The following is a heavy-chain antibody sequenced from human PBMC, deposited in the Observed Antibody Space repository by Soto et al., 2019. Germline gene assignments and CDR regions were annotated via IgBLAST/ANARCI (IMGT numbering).Heavy chain of an antibody. CDR2: ISGSGGST. CDR1: GFTFSSYA. J-gene: IGHJ4*02. V-gene: IGHV3-23*01. Sequence: GGSLRLSCAASGFTFSSYAMSWVRQAPGKGLEWVSAISGSGGSTYYADSVKGRFTISRDNSKNTLYLQMNSLRAEDTAVYYWAKLYYDFWSGYYTPPHDYWGQGTLVTVSS. CDR3: AKLYYDFWSGYYTPPHDY. D-gene: IGHD3-3*01.